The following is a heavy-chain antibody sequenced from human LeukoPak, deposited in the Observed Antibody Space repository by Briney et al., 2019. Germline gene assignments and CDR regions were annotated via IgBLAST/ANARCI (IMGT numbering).Heavy chain of an antibody. CDR1: GYTFTGYY. Sequence: ASVKVSCKASGYTFTGYYMHWVRQAPGQGLEWMGWINPNSGGTNYAQKFQGRVTMTRDTSINTAYMELSRLRSDDTAVYFCARVGSITTVWFDPWGKGTLVTVPS. CDR3: ARVGSITTVWFDP. J-gene: IGHJ5*02. D-gene: IGHD3-10*01. CDR2: INPNSGGT. V-gene: IGHV1-2*02.